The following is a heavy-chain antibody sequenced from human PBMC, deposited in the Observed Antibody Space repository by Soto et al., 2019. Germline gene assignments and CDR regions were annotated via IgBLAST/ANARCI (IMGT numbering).Heavy chain of an antibody. CDR1: GYTFTSNG. CDR3: ARDGRVGSGYYYPPRGPQYYFDY. D-gene: IGHD3-22*01. V-gene: IGHV1-18*01. Sequence: ASVKVSCKASGYTFTSNGITWVRQAPGQGLEWMGWISGYNGETSYAQKLQGRVTITRDTSASTAYMELSSLRSEDTAVYYCARDGRVGSGYYYPPRGPQYYFDYWGQGTLVTVSS. CDR2: ISGYNGET. J-gene: IGHJ4*02.